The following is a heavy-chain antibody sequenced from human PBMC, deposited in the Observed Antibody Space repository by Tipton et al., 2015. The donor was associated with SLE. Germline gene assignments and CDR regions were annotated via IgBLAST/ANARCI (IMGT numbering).Heavy chain of an antibody. CDR1: GGSISSSSYY. V-gene: IGHV4-61*01. J-gene: IGHJ4*02. Sequence: TLSLTCTVSGGSISSSSYYWSWIRQPPGKGLEWIGYIYYSGSTNYNPSLKSRVTISVDTSKNQFSLKLSSVTAADTALYYCARGRDFWSGYPNAFFDYWGQGTLVTVSS. D-gene: IGHD3-3*01. CDR3: ARGRDFWSGYPNAFFDY. CDR2: IYYSGST.